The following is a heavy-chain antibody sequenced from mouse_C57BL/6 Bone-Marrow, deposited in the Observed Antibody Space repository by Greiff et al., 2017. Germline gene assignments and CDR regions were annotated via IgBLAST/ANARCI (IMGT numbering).Heavy chain of an antibody. CDR2: IDPEDGET. J-gene: IGHJ2*01. CDR1: GFNIKDYY. V-gene: IGHV14-2*01. D-gene: IGHD1-1*01. CDR3: TRSLIYYGTNY. Sequence: VQLQQSGAELVKPGASVKLSCTASGFNIKDYYIHWVKQRTEQGLEWIGRIDPEDGETKYAPKFQAKATITADTSSNPAYLQLSSLTSEDTSAYYCTRSLIYYGTNYWGQGTTLTVSS.